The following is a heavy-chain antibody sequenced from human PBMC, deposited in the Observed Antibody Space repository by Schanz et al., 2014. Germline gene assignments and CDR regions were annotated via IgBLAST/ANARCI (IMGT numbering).Heavy chain of an antibody. CDR2: IKTKTDGGTT. J-gene: IGHJ6*02. V-gene: IGHV3-15*01. CDR3: TTGGRRGYSHYFYGMDV. D-gene: IGHD5-18*01. CDR1: GFTFRNYW. Sequence: EVRLVESGGGLVQSGGSLRLSCAVSGFTFRNYWMSWVRQAPGKGLEWVGRIKTKTDGGTTDYAAPVKGRFTISRDDSTNTLYLQMNSLKTEDTAVYYCTTGGRRGYSHYFYGMDVWGQGTTVTVSS.